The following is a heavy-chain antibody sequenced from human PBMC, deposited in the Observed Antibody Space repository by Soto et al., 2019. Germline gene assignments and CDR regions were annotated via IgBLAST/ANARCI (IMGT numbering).Heavy chain of an antibody. D-gene: IGHD4-17*01. J-gene: IGHJ4*02. CDR2: ISAYKGQT. CDR3: ARVTDDYGDYGY. Sequence: QVQLVQSGAEVKKPGASVKVSCKASGYSFTTYGITGVRQAPGQGLEWMGWISAYKGQTHFAQKFHGRVNLTRDSSTSTAYMEVGKLRSDDTAVYYCARVTDDYGDYGYWGQGTLVTVSS. V-gene: IGHV1-18*04. CDR1: GYSFTTYG.